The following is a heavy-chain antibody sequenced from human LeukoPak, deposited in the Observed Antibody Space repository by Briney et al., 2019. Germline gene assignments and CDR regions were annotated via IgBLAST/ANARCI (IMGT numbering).Heavy chain of an antibody. CDR3: ASCSPFGYYFDY. D-gene: IGHD3-16*01. CDR2: ISSSSSYI. Sequence: GGSLRLSCAASGFTFSSYSMTWVRQAPGKGLEWVSSISSSSSYIYYADSVKGRFTISRDNAKNSLYLQMNSLRAEDTAVYYCASCSPFGYYFDYWGQGTLVTVSS. V-gene: IGHV3-21*04. J-gene: IGHJ4*02. CDR1: GFTFSSYS.